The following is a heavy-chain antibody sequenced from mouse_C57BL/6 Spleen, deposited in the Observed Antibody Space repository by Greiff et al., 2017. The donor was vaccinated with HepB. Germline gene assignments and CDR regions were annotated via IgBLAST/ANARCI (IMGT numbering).Heavy chain of an antibody. CDR3: ARIITDYFDY. J-gene: IGHJ2*01. D-gene: IGHD1-2*01. CDR2: IWWDDDK. Sequence: QVTLKVSGPGILQPSQTLSLTCSSSGFSLSTFGMGVGWIRQPSGKGLEWLAHIWWDDDKYYNPDLKNRLTIAKDTSKNQVFLKITNLATADTATYYCARIITDYFDYWGQGTTLTVSS. CDR1: GFSLSTFGMG. V-gene: IGHV8-8*01.